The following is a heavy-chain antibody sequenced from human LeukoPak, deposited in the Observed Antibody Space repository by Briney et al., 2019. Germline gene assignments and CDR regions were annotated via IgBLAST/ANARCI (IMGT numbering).Heavy chain of an antibody. CDR1: GFTFRDYY. CDR2: ISGGGTTI. D-gene: IGHD6-13*01. CDR3: ARDRTSSSWRPDSFDI. J-gene: IGHJ3*02. V-gene: IGHV3-11*01. Sequence: PGGSLRLSCAASGFTFRDYYMSWIRQAPGKGLEWVSYISGGGTTIYYADSVKGRFTISRDNAKNSLYLQMNSLRTEDTAVYYCARDRTSSSWRPDSFDIWGQGTMVTVSP.